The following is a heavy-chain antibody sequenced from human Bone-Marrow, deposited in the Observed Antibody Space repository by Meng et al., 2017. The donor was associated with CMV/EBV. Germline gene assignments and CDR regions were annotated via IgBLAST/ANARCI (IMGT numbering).Heavy chain of an antibody. CDR1: GGSFSGYY. V-gene: IGHV4-34*01. CDR3: ARERGKNRKSYSSSAEWYFDL. D-gene: IGHD6-6*01. CDR2: INHSGST. J-gene: IGHJ2*01. Sequence: GSLRLSCAVYGGSFSGYYWSWIRQPPGKGLEWIGEINHSGSTNYNPSLKSRVTISVDTSKNQFSLKLSSVTAADTAVYYCARERGKNRKSYSSSAEWYFDLWGRGTLVTVSS.